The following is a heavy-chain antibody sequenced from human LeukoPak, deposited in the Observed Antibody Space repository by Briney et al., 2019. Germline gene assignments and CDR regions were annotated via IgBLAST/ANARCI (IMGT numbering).Heavy chain of an antibody. Sequence: SETLSLTCTVSGGSISSYYWSWIRQPPGKGLEWIGYIYYSGSTNYNPSLKSRVTISVDTSKNKFSLKLSSVTAADTAVYYCARGYDYVWGSYRYPFDYWGQGTLVTVSS. V-gene: IGHV4-59*01. CDR3: ARGYDYVWGSYRYPFDY. CDR1: GGSISSYY. D-gene: IGHD3-16*02. J-gene: IGHJ4*02. CDR2: IYYSGST.